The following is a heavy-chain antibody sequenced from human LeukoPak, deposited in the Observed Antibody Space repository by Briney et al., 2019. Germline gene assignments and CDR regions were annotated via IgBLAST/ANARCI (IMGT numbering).Heavy chain of an antibody. J-gene: IGHJ5*02. V-gene: IGHV3-21*01. D-gene: IGHD4-17*01. CDR2: ISSSSSYI. CDR3: ARDTVTTWGNWFDP. CDR1: GFTFSNYN. Sequence: GGSLRLSCAASGFTFSNYNMNWVRQAPGKGLEWVSSISSSSSYISYADSVKGRFTISRDNAKNSLYLQMNSLRAEDTAVCYCARDTVTTWGNWFDPWGQGTLVTVSS.